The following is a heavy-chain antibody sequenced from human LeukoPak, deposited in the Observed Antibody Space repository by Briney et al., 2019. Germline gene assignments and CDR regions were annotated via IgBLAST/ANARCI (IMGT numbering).Heavy chain of an antibody. V-gene: IGHV4-39*01. CDR3: ATQVGAARTYFDY. J-gene: IGHJ4*02. CDR2: IYYSGTT. CDR1: GGSIRSSSHY. D-gene: IGHD6-6*01. Sequence: SETLSLTCAVSGGSIRSSSHYWGWIRQPPGKGLEWIGSIYYSGTTYYNPSLKSRVTISVDTSKNQFSLNLNSVTAADTAVYYCATQVGAARTYFDYWGQGTLVTVSS.